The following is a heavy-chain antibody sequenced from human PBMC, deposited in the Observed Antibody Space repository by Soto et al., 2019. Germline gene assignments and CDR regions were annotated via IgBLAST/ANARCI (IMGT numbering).Heavy chain of an antibody. V-gene: IGHV4-31*03. J-gene: IGHJ4*02. D-gene: IGHD6-13*01. CDR2: IYYSGST. CDR3: ARATTSYSSSWAFDY. Sequence: QVQLQESGPGLEKPSQTLSLTCTVSGGSISSGGYYWSWIRQHPGKGLEWIGYIYYSGSTYYNPSLKSRVTISVDKSKNQFSLKLSSVTAADTAVYYCARATTSYSSSWAFDYWGQGTLVTVSS. CDR1: GGSISSGGYY.